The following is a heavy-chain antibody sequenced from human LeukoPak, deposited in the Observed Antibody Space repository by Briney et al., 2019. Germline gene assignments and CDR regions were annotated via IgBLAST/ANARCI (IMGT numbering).Heavy chain of an antibody. CDR2: INPSGGST. V-gene: IGHV1-46*01. CDR3: ARDLPRGAVDY. Sequence: ASVKVSCKASGYTFTSYYMHWVRQAPGQGLEWMGIINPSGGSTSYAQKFQGRVTMTRDTSTSTVYMGRSSLRSEDTAVYYCARDLPRGAVDYWGQGTLVTVSS. J-gene: IGHJ4*02. D-gene: IGHD1-26*01. CDR1: GYTFTSYY.